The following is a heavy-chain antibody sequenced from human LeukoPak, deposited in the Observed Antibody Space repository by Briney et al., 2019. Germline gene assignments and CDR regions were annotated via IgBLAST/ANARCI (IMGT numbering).Heavy chain of an antibody. Sequence: GGSLRLSCAASGFTFSSYSMNWVRQAPGKGLEWVANIKRDGSEKYYVDSVKGRFTISRDNAKNSLYLQMNSLRAEDTAVYYCARDASRMIVVVAFDYWGQGTLVTVSS. CDR2: IKRDGSEK. CDR3: ARDASRMIVVVAFDY. CDR1: GFTFSSYS. V-gene: IGHV3-7*01. J-gene: IGHJ4*02. D-gene: IGHD3-22*01.